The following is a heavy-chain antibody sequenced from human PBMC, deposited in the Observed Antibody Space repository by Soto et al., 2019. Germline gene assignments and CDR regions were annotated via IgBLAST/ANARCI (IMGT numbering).Heavy chain of an antibody. J-gene: IGHJ4*02. Sequence: PGGSLRLSCAASGFTFSDHYMSWIRQAPGKGLEWISYISSSGNSIHYADSVKGRFTISRDNAQNSLYLQMNSLRAEDTAVYYCAKDLSGTGPYWGQGTLVTVSS. V-gene: IGHV3-11*04. D-gene: IGHD1-26*01. CDR3: AKDLSGTGPY. CDR2: ISSSGNSI. CDR1: GFTFSDHY.